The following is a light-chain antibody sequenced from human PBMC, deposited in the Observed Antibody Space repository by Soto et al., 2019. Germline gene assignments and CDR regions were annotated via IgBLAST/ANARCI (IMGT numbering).Light chain of an antibody. CDR3: QQTYSTPRGA. CDR2: AAS. CDR1: ESIRNN. V-gene: IGKV1-39*01. Sequence: DIQMTQSPSSLSASVGDRVTITCRASESIRNNLNWYQQKPGKAPKLLIYAASTLQSGVPSRFSGGGSGTEFTLPIGSLQPEDFTTYNCQQTYSTPRGAFGQGTKVEF. J-gene: IGKJ1*01.